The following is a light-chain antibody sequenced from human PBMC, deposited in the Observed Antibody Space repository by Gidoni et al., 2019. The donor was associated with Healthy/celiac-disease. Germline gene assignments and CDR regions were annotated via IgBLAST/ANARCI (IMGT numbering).Light chain of an antibody. CDR3: QQSYSTPFT. V-gene: IGKV1-39*01. CDR1: QSISGY. Sequence: DIQMTQSPSSLSASVGDRVTITCRASQSISGYLNWYQPKPGKAPKLLIYAASSLQSGVPSRFSGSGSGTDFTLTISSLQPEDFATYYCQQSYSTPFTFGPGTKVDIK. CDR2: AAS. J-gene: IGKJ3*01.